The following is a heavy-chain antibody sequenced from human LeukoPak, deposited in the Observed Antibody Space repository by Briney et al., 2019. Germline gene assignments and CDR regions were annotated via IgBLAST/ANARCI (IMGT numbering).Heavy chain of an antibody. CDR3: AREGPLSYDFWSGYYTGISSYGMDV. D-gene: IGHD3-3*01. V-gene: IGHV1-46*01. CDR2: INPSGGST. CDR1: GGTFSSYA. Sequence: GASVTVSCTASGGTFSSYAISWVRQAPGQGLEWMGIINPSGGSTSYAQKFQGRVTMTRDTSTSTVYMELSSLRSEDTAVYYCAREGPLSYDFWSGYYTGISSYGMDVWGQGATVTVSS. J-gene: IGHJ6*02.